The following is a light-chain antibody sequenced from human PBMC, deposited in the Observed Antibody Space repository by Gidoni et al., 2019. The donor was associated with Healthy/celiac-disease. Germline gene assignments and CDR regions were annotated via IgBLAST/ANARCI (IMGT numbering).Light chain of an antibody. Sequence: DIQMTQSPSSLSASVGDRVTITCRASQSISSYLNWYQQKPGKAPKLLSYAAYSLQSGVPSRFSGSGSVTDFTLTISSLQPEDFATYYCQQSYSTPRTFGPGTKVDIK. J-gene: IGKJ3*01. V-gene: IGKV1-39*01. CDR3: QQSYSTPRT. CDR1: QSISSY. CDR2: AAY.